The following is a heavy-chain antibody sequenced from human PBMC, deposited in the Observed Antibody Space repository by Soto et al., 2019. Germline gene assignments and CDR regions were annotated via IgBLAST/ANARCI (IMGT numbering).Heavy chain of an antibody. CDR3: ARGGAMGVDY. V-gene: IGHV3-74*01. Sequence: WGSLSLSCQASGFTFNTNWMHWVRQAPGKGLVWVSRIYFDGITTNYADSVKGRLTVSRDNAKNTVYLHVNTLRDEDTAVYYCARGGAMGVDYWGQGTLVTVSS. J-gene: IGHJ4*02. D-gene: IGHD1-26*01. CDR2: IYFDGITT. CDR1: GFTFNTNW.